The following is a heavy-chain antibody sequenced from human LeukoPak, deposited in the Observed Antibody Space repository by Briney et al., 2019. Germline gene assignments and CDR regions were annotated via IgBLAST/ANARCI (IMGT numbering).Heavy chain of an antibody. CDR3: VRDAAHYMDV. Sequence: SETLSLTCTVSGYSMKSGYYWGWIRQSPGKGLEWMGSMFHSGSTYDNASHKSRVSISVDTSNNQFSLKLTSVTAADTAVYYCVRDAAHYMDVWGKGITVTVS. CDR1: GYSMKSGYY. J-gene: IGHJ6*03. V-gene: IGHV4-38-2*02. CDR2: MFHSGST. D-gene: IGHD6-6*01.